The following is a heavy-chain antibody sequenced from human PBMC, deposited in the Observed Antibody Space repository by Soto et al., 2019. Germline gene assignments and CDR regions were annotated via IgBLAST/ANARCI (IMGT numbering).Heavy chain of an antibody. Sequence: EVQLLESGGDLVQPGGSLRLSCAASGFTFSNYAMSWVLQAPGKGLAWVSGISGSGGSTYYADSVKGRFTISRDNSKNTLYLQMNSLRAEDTAVYDCAKGTGIVVVPTAMSWGQGTLVTVSS. J-gene: IGHJ5*02. CDR1: GFTFSNYA. CDR3: AKGTGIVVVPTAMS. CDR2: ISGSGGST. D-gene: IGHD2-2*01. V-gene: IGHV3-23*01.